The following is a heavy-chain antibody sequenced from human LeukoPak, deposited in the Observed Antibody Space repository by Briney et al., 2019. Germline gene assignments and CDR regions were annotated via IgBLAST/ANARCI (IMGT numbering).Heavy chain of an antibody. CDR3: ATTTSGIVVALGAFDI. D-gene: IGHD3-22*01. V-gene: IGHV1-24*01. CDR1: GYTLTELS. Sequence: GASVYVSCKVSGYTLTELSIHWVRQAPGKGLEWMGGFDPEDGEAIYEQKFQIRVTNTEDTSTDTAYMELSSLRAEDTAVYYCATTTSGIVVALGAFDIWGQGTMVTVSS. CDR2: FDPEDGEA. J-gene: IGHJ3*02.